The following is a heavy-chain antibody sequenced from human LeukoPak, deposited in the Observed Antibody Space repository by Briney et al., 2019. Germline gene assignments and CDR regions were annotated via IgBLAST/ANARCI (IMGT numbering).Heavy chain of an antibody. Sequence: PSETLSLTCTVSGVSISSYYWSWIRQPPGKGLEWIGYIYYSGSTNYNPSLKSRVTISVDTSKNQFSLKLSSVTAADTAVYYCAREGLLSSGYYFDYWGQGTLVTVSS. CDR2: IYYSGST. J-gene: IGHJ4*02. V-gene: IGHV4-59*01. D-gene: IGHD2-2*01. CDR3: AREGLLSSGYYFDY. CDR1: GVSISSYY.